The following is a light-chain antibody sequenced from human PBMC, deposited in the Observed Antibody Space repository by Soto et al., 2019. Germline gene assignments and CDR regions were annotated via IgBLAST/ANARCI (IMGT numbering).Light chain of an antibody. Sequence: DIQLTQSPSFLSASVGDRVTITCRASQGISSYLVWYQQRPGKAPKLLIYAASTLQSVVPSRFSGSGSGTEFPLTISSLQHEDVATYYWQQLNSYPITFGQGTRLEIK. CDR1: QGISSY. CDR3: QQLNSYPIT. CDR2: AAS. J-gene: IGKJ5*01. V-gene: IGKV1-9*01.